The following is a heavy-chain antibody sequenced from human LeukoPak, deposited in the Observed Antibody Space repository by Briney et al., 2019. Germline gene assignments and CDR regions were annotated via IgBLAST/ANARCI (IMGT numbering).Heavy chain of an antibody. CDR2: IYSSGSA. Sequence: SQTLSLTCTVSGASINNNFWTWIRQPPGKGLEWIGYIYSSGSANYNPSLKSRVIISGDTSKNQISLNLTSVTAADTAVYFCARHRDYYDTWGHGTLVTVSS. D-gene: IGHD3-22*01. V-gene: IGHV4-59*08. CDR3: ARHRDYYDT. CDR1: GASINNNF. J-gene: IGHJ4*01.